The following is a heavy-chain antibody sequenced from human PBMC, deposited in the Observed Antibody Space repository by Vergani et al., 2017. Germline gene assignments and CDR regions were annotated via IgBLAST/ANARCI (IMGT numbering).Heavy chain of an antibody. D-gene: IGHD3-22*01. Sequence: QVQLVESGGGVVQPGGSLRLSCAASGFTFSSYGMHWVRQAPGNGLEWVAFIRYDGSNKYYADSVKGRFTISRDNSKNTLYLQMNSLRAEDTAVYYCANGGHYDSSGYYEAFDIWGQGTMVTVSS. CDR1: GFTFSSYG. CDR3: ANGGHYDSSGYYEAFDI. V-gene: IGHV3-30*02. CDR2: IRYDGSNK. J-gene: IGHJ3*02.